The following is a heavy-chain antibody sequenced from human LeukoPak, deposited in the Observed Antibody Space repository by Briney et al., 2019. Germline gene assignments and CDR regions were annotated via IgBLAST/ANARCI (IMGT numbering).Heavy chain of an antibody. Sequence: GDSLRLSCAASGFTFSIYAMHWVRQAPGKGLEWVAVISYDRSNIYYADSVKGRFSISRDNSKNTLYLQMNSLRAEDTAVYYCARDTQYYYYTMDVWGQGTTVTVSS. CDR1: GFTFSIYA. CDR3: ARDTQYYYYTMDV. J-gene: IGHJ6*02. CDR2: ISYDRSNI. D-gene: IGHD2/OR15-2a*01. V-gene: IGHV3-30*01.